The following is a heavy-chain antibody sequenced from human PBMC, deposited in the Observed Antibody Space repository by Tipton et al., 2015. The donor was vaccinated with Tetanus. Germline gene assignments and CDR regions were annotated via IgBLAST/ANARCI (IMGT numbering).Heavy chain of an antibody. CDR2: INPYTGGT. CDR3: VRPDRYCSGGSCYLALDS. V-gene: IGHV1-2*02. D-gene: IGHD2-15*01. Sequence: QLVQSGAEVKKPGASVKVSCKASGYPFTSYYIHWVRQAPGQGLEWMGWINPYTGGTNLPRKFQGRVTMTRDKSAGSAYMDLSSLRSDDTAVYYCVRPDRYCSGGSCYLALDSWGQGTLITISS. CDR1: GYPFTSYY. J-gene: IGHJ5*01.